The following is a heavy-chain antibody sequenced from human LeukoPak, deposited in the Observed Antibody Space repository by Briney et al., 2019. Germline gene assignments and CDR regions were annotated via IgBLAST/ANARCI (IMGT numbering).Heavy chain of an antibody. Sequence: ASVKVSCKASGYTFTSYDINWVRQATGQGLEWMGWMNPNGGNTGYAQKFQGRVTMTRNTSISTAYMELSSLRSEDTAVYYCARGGGGYCSSTSCSYYFDYWGQGTLVTVSS. J-gene: IGHJ4*02. D-gene: IGHD2-2*01. CDR2: MNPNGGNT. CDR3: ARGGGGYCSSTSCSYYFDY. CDR1: GYTFTSYD. V-gene: IGHV1-8*01.